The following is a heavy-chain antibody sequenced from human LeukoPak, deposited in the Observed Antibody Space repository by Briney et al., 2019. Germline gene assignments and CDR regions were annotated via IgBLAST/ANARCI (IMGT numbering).Heavy chain of an antibody. V-gene: IGHV1-69*06. CDR3: ARGGYCSSTSCYGHMDV. J-gene: IGHJ6*03. Sequence: SVKVSCKASGGTFSSYAISWVRQAPGQGLEWMGGIIPIFGTANYAQKFQGRVTITADKSTSTAYMELSSLRSEDMAVYYCARGGYCSSTSCYGHMDVWGKGTTVTVSS. D-gene: IGHD2-2*01. CDR2: IIPIFGTA. CDR1: GGTFSSYA.